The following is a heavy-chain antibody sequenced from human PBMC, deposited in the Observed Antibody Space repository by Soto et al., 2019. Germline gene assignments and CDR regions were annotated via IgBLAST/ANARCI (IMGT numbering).Heavy chain of an antibody. Sequence: QVQLVQSGAEVKKPGSSVKVSCKASGGTFSNYAINWVRQAPGLGLEWMGQVTPKLATAKHAQKFQGRVTVSGDESASTAYMYVSSLRSEDTAVYFCARRRDGYNSAFDIWGQGTVVTVSS. CDR3: ARRRDGYNSAFDI. V-gene: IGHV1-69*01. CDR1: GGTFSNYA. D-gene: IGHD5-12*01. CDR2: VTPKLATA. J-gene: IGHJ3*02.